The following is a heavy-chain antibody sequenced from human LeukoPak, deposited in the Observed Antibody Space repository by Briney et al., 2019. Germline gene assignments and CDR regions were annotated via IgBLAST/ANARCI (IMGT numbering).Heavy chain of an antibody. J-gene: IGHJ4*02. D-gene: IGHD3/OR15-3a*01. V-gene: IGHV3-23*01. CDR2: ISGSGGST. Sequence: GGSLRLSCAASGFIFSSYAISWVRQAPGKGLEWVSFISGSGGSTSYADSVKGRFTISRDNSKNTLYLQMNSLRAEDTAVYYCARTYMDWLYFDYWGQGTLVTVSS. CDR1: GFIFSSYA. CDR3: ARTYMDWLYFDY.